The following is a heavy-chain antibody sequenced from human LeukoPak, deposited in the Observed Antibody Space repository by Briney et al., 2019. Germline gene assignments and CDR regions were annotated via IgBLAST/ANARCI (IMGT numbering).Heavy chain of an antibody. CDR2: MNPNSGNT. D-gene: IGHD1-26*01. V-gene: IGHV1-8*01. J-gene: IGHJ4*02. CDR1: GYTFTSYD. Sequence: ASVEVSCKASGYTFTSYDINWVRQATGQGLEWMGWMNPNSGNTGYTQKFQGRVTMTRNTSISTAYMELSSLRSEDTAVYYCARGLSKGATIDYWGQGTLVTVSS. CDR3: ARGLSKGATIDY.